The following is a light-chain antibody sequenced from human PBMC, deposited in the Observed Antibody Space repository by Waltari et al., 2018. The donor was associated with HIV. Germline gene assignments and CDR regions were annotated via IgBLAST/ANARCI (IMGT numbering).Light chain of an antibody. CDR1: QSLSSSY. V-gene: IGKV3-20*01. Sequence: ENVLTQSPGTLSLSPGERATLSCRASQSLSSSYLGWYQQKPGQAPRLLIYGASSRATGIPDRFSGSGSGTDFTLTISRLEPEDFAVYYCQRYGRSRTFGQGTKVEIK. CDR3: QRYGRSRT. CDR2: GAS. J-gene: IGKJ1*01.